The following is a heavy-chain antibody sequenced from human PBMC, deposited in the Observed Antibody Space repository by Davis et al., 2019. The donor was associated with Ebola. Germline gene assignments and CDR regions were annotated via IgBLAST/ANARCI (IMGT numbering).Heavy chain of an antibody. CDR3: ASPSRSGYCLNGVCYRGEDY. D-gene: IGHD2-8*01. CDR1: GFTFSTYP. J-gene: IGHJ4*02. V-gene: IGHV3-23*01. Sequence: GESLKISCTASGFTFSTYPMTWIRQVPGKGLDWVSTIGGSGDGTHYADSVKGRFTISRDSSKNTLYLQMNSLRVEDTAVYYCASPSRSGYCLNGVCYRGEDYWGQGTLVTVSS. CDR2: IGGSGDGT.